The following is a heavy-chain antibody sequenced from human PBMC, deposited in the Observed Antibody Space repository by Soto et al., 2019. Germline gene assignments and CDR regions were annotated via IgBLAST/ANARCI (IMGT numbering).Heavy chain of an antibody. CDR1: GGSISSGGYY. CDR3: ARDRIAAAGTRYGDMDG. V-gene: IGHV4-31*03. CDR2: IYYSGST. J-gene: IGHJ6*02. Sequence: SETLSLTCTVSGGSISSGGYYWSWIRQHPGKGLEWIGYIYYSGSTYYNPSLKSRVTISVDTSKNQFSLKLSSVTAADTAVYYCARDRIAAAGTRYGDMDGWGQGTIVTVSS. D-gene: IGHD6-13*01.